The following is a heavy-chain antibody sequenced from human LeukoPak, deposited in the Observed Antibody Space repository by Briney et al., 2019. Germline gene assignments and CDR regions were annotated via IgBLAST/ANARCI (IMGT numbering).Heavy chain of an antibody. V-gene: IGHV3-9*01. CDR1: GFSFDEYA. CDR2: ISYSSETI. Sequence: GRSLRLSCAASGFSFDEYAMHWVRQVPGKGLEWVSGISYSSETIGYVDSVKGRFTISRDNAKNSLYLQMNSLRTEDTALYHCTKDRGGSSQLGDAFDVWGQGTMVSVSS. J-gene: IGHJ3*01. CDR3: TKDRGGSSQLGDAFDV. D-gene: IGHD1-26*01.